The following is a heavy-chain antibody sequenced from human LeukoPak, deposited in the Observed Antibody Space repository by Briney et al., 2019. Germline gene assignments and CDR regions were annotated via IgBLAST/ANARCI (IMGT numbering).Heavy chain of an antibody. CDR3: ARLSAVGAPDY. D-gene: IGHD1-26*01. CDR1: GYTFTDYY. Sequence: GASVKVSCKASGYTFTDYYIHWVRQAPGQGLEWMGWINPNSGGTNYAQKFQGRVTMTRDTSISTTYMELYGLRSDDSALYYCARLSAVGAPDYWGQGTLVTVSS. CDR2: INPNSGGT. V-gene: IGHV1-2*02. J-gene: IGHJ4*02.